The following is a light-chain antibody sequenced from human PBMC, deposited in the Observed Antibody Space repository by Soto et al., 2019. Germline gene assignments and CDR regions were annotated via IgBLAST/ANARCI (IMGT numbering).Light chain of an antibody. CDR1: QGINNY. CDR2: GAS. J-gene: IGKJ1*01. CDR3: QHYNNWPRT. V-gene: IGKV1-27*01. Sequence: DIQMTQSPFSLSASVGDRVTITCRASQGINNYLAWYQQKPGKVPKLLIYGASTLHSGVPSRFSGSGSGTDFTLTISSLQSEDFAVYYCQHYNNWPRTFGQGTKVEIK.